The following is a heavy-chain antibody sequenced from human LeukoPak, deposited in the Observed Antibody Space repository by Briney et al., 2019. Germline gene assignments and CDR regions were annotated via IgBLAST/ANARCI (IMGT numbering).Heavy chain of an antibody. CDR3: ARGDGSGAPYYYGMDV. CDR1: GDSISGYY. Sequence: SETLSLTCTVSGDSISGYYWTWIRQPAGKGLEWIGRIYSSGSTNYNPSLKSRVTMSVDTSKNQFSLNLTSVTAADTAVYYCARGDGSGAPYYYGMDVWGQGTTVTVSS. CDR2: IYSSGST. J-gene: IGHJ6*02. D-gene: IGHD3-10*01. V-gene: IGHV4-4*07.